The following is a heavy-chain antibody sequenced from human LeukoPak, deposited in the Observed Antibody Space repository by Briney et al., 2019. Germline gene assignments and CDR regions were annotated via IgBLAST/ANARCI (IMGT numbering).Heavy chain of an antibody. CDR3: ARYKIVVVPAAMPGQNWFDP. D-gene: IGHD2-2*01. J-gene: IGHJ5*02. CDR1: GGSFSGYY. Sequence: SETLSLTCAVYGGSFSGYYWSWIRQPPGKGLEWIGEINHSGSTNYNPSLKSRVTISVDTSKNQFSLKLGSVTAADTAVYYCARYKIVVVPAAMPGQNWFDPWGQGTLVTVSS. CDR2: INHSGST. V-gene: IGHV4-34*01.